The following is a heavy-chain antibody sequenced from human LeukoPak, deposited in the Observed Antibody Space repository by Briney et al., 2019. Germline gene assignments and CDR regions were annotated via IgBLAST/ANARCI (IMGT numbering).Heavy chain of an antibody. Sequence: ASVKVSCKASGYTFTGYAIHWVRQAPGQGLEWMGWIDPEKRDTGYAHKFQGRVTMTSDTSISTAYMELSSLRSDDTAVYYCAKKVRGPSHPLDFWGQGTLVTVSS. CDR1: GYTFTGYA. CDR3: AKKVRGPSHPLDF. V-gene: IGHV1-2*02. J-gene: IGHJ4*02. D-gene: IGHD5-12*01. CDR2: IDPEKRDT.